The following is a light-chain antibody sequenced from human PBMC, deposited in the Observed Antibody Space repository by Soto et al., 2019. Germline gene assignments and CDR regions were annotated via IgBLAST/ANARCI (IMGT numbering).Light chain of an antibody. V-gene: IGKV1-33*01. CDR1: QDISNY. CDR3: QHYDNLPLT. CDR2: DAS. J-gene: IGKJ4*01. Sequence: DIQMTQSPSSLSASVGDRVTITCQASQDISNYLNWYQQKPGKAPKLLIYDASNLETGVPSRFSVSGSGTYFTFTISSLQPEDIATYYCQHYDNLPLTFRGGTKVEIK.